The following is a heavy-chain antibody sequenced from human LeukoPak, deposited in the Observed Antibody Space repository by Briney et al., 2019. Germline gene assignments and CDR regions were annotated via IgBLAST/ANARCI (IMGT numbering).Heavy chain of an antibody. Sequence: SETLSLTCNVSGASISSYYWSWIRQPAGKGLEWIGRIYISGTTNYNPSLKNRVTMSVDTSKNQFSLKLNSVTAADTAVYYCARSDSIIRWFDPWGQGTLVTVSS. V-gene: IGHV4-4*07. CDR2: IYISGTT. D-gene: IGHD4-11*01. CDR1: GASISSYY. J-gene: IGHJ5*02. CDR3: ARSDSIIRWFDP.